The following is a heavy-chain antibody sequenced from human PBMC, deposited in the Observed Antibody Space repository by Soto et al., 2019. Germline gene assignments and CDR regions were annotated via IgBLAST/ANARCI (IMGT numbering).Heavy chain of an antibody. V-gene: IGHV1-2*02. CDR2: INPNSGGT. CDR3: AKDRGGSGWPEFDC. J-gene: IGHJ4*02. D-gene: IGHD6-19*01. CDR1: GYTFTGYY. Sequence: ASVKVSCEASGYTFTGYYMHWVRQAPGQGLEWMGWINPNSGGTNYAQKFQGRVTMTRDTSISTAYMELSRLRSDDTALYHCAKDRGGSGWPEFDCWGQGTQVTVSS.